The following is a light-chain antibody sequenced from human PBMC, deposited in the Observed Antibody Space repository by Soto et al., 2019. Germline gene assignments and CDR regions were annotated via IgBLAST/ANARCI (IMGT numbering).Light chain of an antibody. CDR3: QQSYSTLVT. CDR2: DAS. V-gene: IGKV1-39*01. J-gene: IGKJ1*01. CDR1: QSISSW. Sequence: DMQMTQSPSTLSASVGDRVTITCRASQSISSWLAWYQQKPGKAPKLLIYDASSLQSGVPSRFSGSGSGTDFTLTISSLQPEDFATYYCQQSYSTLVTFGQGTKVDIK.